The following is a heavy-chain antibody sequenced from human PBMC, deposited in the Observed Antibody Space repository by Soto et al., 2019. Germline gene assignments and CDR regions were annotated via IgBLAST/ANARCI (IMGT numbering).Heavy chain of an antibody. V-gene: IGHV4-30-2*01. CDR2: IYHSGST. Sequence: SETLSLTCAVSGGSISSGGYSWSWIRQPPGKGLEWIGYIYHSGSTYYNPSLKSRVTISVDRSKNQFSLKLSSVTAADTAVYYCARDQGSYAFDYWGQGTLVTVSS. D-gene: IGHD1-26*01. J-gene: IGHJ4*02. CDR1: GGSISSGGYS. CDR3: ARDQGSYAFDY.